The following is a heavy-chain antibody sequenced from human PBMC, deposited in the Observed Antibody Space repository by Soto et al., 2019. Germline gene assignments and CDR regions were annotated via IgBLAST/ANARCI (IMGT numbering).Heavy chain of an antibody. CDR3: ARDMRTAMATYYYYGMDV. CDR1: GGTFSSYA. J-gene: IGHJ6*02. V-gene: IGHV1-69*13. Sequence: SVKVSCKASGGTFSSYAISWVRQAPGQGLEWMGGIIPIFGTANYAQKFQGRVTITADESTSTAYMELSSLRSEDTAVYYYARDMRTAMATYYYYGMDVWGQGTTVTVSS. D-gene: IGHD5-18*01. CDR2: IIPIFGTA.